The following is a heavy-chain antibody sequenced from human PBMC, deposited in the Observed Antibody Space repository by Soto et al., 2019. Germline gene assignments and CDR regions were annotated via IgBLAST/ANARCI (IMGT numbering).Heavy chain of an antibody. CDR3: ARDVGYDYVN. D-gene: IGHD5-12*01. CDR2: IKQGGSEK. V-gene: IGHV3-7*01. CDR1: GFTFSSYW. J-gene: IGHJ4*02. Sequence: SGGSLRLSCAVSGFTFSSYWMSWVRQAPGKGLEWVATIKQGGSEKYYVDSVKGRFTISGDNAENSLYLQMNSLSAEDTAVYFCARDVGYDYVNWGQGTLVTVS.